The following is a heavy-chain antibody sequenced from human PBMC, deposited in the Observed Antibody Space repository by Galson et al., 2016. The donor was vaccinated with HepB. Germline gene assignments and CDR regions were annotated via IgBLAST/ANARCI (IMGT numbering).Heavy chain of an antibody. CDR3: ARGAGFSRGGLTRREAAAGTFDNQRYYYYVMDV. J-gene: IGHJ6*02. CDR2: IIPIFGTA. CDR1: GGTFSTYG. D-gene: IGHD6-13*01. V-gene: IGHV1-69*13. Sequence: SVKVSCKASGGTFSTYGISWVRQVPGQGLEWMGGIIPIFGTADYAQRFQGRVTITADESTTTAYTELSSLRSEDTAVYYCARGAGFSRGGLTRREAAAGTFDNQRYYYYVMDVWGQGTTVTVSS.